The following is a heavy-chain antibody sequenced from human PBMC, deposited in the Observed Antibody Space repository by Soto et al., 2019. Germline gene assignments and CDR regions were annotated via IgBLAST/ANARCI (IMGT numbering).Heavy chain of an antibody. D-gene: IGHD6-19*01. CDR2: ISGSGGST. V-gene: IGHV3-23*01. CDR3: ASRSSGWYFDY. J-gene: IGHJ4*02. CDR1: GFTFSNYA. Sequence: EVQLLESGGGLVQPGGSLRLSCAASGFTFSNYAMNWVRQAPGKGLEWVSVISGSGGSTYYADSVKGRFTISRDNSKNTLYLQMNCLRAEDTAVYYCASRSSGWYFDYWGQGTLVTVSS.